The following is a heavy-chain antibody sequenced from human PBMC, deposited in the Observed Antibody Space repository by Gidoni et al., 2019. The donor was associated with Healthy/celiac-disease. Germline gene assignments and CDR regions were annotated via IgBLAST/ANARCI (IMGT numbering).Heavy chain of an antibody. CDR3: AREGIAAAGYFDY. J-gene: IGHJ4*02. V-gene: IGHV3-7*01. CDR1: GFTFSGYW. D-gene: IGHD6-13*01. CDR2: IKQDGSEK. Sequence: EVQLVESGGGLVQPGGSLRLSCAASGFTFSGYWMSWVRQAPGKGLEWVANIKQDGSEKYYVDSVKGRFTISRDNAKNSLYLQMNSLRAEDTAVYYCAREGIAAAGYFDYWGQGTLVTVSS.